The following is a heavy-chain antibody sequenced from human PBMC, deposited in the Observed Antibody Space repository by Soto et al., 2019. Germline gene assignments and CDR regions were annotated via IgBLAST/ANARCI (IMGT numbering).Heavy chain of an antibody. D-gene: IGHD2-21*02. CDR1: GFTFSSYA. V-gene: IGHV3-30-3*01. Sequence: GGSLRLSCAASGFTFSSYAMHWVRQAPGKGLEWVAVISYDGSNKYYADSVKGRFTISRDNSKNTLYLQMNSLRAEDTAVYHWARARGHDWYSDDWGQGPMVTVSS. CDR2: ISYDGSNK. CDR3: ARARGHDWYSDD. J-gene: IGHJ4*02.